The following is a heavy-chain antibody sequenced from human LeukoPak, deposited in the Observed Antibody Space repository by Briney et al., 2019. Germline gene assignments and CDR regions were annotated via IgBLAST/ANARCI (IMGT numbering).Heavy chain of an antibody. V-gene: IGHV4-4*07. Sequence: SQSLSPTCTLSARSISSYYWSWIRHPPGKGLDWIGRIYTSGSTNYNTSRKSRVTMSVDTSRDQFSMKVSPVNAAVTAVYYCARDLYYYDSSGYCFDYWGQGTLVTVSS. CDR3: ARDLYYYDSSGYCFDY. CDR1: ARSISSYY. J-gene: IGHJ4*02. D-gene: IGHD3-22*01. CDR2: IYTSGST.